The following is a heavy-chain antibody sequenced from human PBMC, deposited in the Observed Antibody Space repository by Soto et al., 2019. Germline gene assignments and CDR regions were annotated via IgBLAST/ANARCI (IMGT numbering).Heavy chain of an antibody. V-gene: IGHV4-59*01. CDR3: ARAKRAGGSHNLFDS. J-gene: IGHJ5*01. D-gene: IGHD3-10*01. Sequence: SETLSLTCTVSGGSISSYYWSWIRQPPGKGLEWIGYIYYSGSTNYNPSLKSRVTISVDTSKNQFSLKLSSVTAADTAVYYCARAKRAGGSHNLFDSCGQGTLVTVSS. CDR1: GGSISSYY. CDR2: IYYSGST.